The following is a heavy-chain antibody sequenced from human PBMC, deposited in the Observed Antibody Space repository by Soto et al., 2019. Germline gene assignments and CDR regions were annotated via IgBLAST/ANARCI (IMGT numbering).Heavy chain of an antibody. D-gene: IGHD3-22*01. J-gene: IGHJ4*02. CDR1: GFTFSSYA. CDR3: AKAPPHDSSGPLDY. V-gene: IGHV3-23*01. Sequence: PGGSLRLSCAASGFTFSSYAMSWVRQAPGKGLEWVSAISGSGGSTYYAASVKGRFTISRDNYKTTLYLQMNSLRAEDTAVYYCAKAPPHDSSGPLDYWGQGTLVTVSS. CDR2: ISGSGGST.